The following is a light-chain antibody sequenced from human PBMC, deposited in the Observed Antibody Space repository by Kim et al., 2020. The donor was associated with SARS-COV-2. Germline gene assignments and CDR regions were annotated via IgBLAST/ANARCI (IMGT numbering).Light chain of an antibody. J-gene: IGKJ1*01. CDR2: GAI. Sequence: SPGERATLSCKASQTISAGYLAWYQQNPGQAPRLLIYGAISRAAGIPDRFSGSGSGTDFTLTLSRLEPEDSAVYYCQQYVRSPWTFGQGTKVDIK. CDR3: QQYVRSPWT. CDR1: QTISAGY. V-gene: IGKV3-20*01.